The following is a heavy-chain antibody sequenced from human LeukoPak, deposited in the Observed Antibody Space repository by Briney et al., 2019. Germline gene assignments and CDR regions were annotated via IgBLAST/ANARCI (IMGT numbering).Heavy chain of an antibody. J-gene: IGHJ4*02. V-gene: IGHV4-39*07. Sequence: SETLSLTCSVSGVSISSGSNYWGWIRQPPGKTLEWIGSIYSSGSTYYNPSLKSRVIILFDTAKNHFSLNLSSVTAADTAVYYCARRYGSGSSGTFDYWGQGTLVTVSS. CDR1: GVSISSGSNY. CDR3: ARRYGSGSSGTFDY. CDR2: IYSSGST. D-gene: IGHD3-10*01.